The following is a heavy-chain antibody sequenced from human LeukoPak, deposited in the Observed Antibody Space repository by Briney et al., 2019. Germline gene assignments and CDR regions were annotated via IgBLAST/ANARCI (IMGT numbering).Heavy chain of an antibody. V-gene: IGHV3-21*01. CDR2: ISSSSSYI. CDR3: ARVIRDGYNCCDY. D-gene: IGHD5-24*01. CDR1: GFSFSSYG. J-gene: IGHJ4*02. Sequence: GGSLRLSCAASGFSFSSYGMHWVRQAPGKGLEWVSSISSSSSYIYYADSVKGRFTISRDNAKNSLYLQMNSLRAEDTAVYYCARVIRDGYNCCDYWGQGTLVTVSS.